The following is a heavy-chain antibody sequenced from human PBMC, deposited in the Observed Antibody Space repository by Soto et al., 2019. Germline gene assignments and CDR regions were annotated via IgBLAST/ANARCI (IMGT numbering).Heavy chain of an antibody. CDR3: AKLYSSTYYYYGMDV. V-gene: IGHV3-11*01. Sequence: PXGSLELSCAASGFIFSGYYMTGIRQAPGKGLEWVSYISGSGSHIYYADSVKGRFTISRDNAKNTLYLQMNSLRAEDTAVYYCAKLYSSTYYYYGMDVWGQGTTVTVSS. CDR1: GFIFSGYY. J-gene: IGHJ6*02. D-gene: IGHD6-13*01. CDR2: ISGSGSHI.